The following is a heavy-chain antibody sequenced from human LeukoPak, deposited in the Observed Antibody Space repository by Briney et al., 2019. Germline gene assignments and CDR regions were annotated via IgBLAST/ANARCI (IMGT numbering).Heavy chain of an antibody. D-gene: IGHD5-18*01. CDR1: GGSFSGYY. Sequence: SETLSLTCAVYGGSFSGYYWSWIRQPPGKGLEWIGEINHSGSTNYNPSLKSRVTISVDTSKNQFSLKLSSVTAADTAVYYCARALGYSYGNFDYWGQGTLVTVSS. V-gene: IGHV4-34*01. CDR2: INHSGST. J-gene: IGHJ4*02. CDR3: ARALGYSYGNFDY.